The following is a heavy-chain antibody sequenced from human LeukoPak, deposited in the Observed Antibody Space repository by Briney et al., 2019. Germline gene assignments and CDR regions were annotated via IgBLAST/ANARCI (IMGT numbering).Heavy chain of an antibody. Sequence: GGSLRLSCAASGFTFSNYAMTWVRQAPGKGLEWVSTIYSGGTTYYADSVMGRFTISRHNSRNTLYLQMNSLRAEDTAVYYCARVDTVMAYYFDLWGQGTLVTVSS. CDR1: GFTFSNYA. D-gene: IGHD5-18*01. CDR2: IYSGGTT. V-gene: IGHV3-53*04. CDR3: ARVDTVMAYYFDL. J-gene: IGHJ4*02.